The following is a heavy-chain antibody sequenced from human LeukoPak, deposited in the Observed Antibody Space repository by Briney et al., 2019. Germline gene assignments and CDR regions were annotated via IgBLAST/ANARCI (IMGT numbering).Heavy chain of an antibody. Sequence: PGRSLRLSCAASGFTFSSYGMHWVRQAPGKGLEWVAVISYDGSNKYYADSVKGRFTISRDNSKNTLYLQMNSLRAEDTAVYYCAKDRSGSSSWYSGMDVWGQGTTVTVSS. CDR1: GFTFSSYG. V-gene: IGHV3-30*18. J-gene: IGHJ6*02. CDR3: AKDRSGSSSWYSGMDV. CDR2: ISYDGSNK. D-gene: IGHD6-13*01.